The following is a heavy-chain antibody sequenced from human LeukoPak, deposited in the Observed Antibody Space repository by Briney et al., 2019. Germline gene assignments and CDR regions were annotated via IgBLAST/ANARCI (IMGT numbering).Heavy chain of an antibody. J-gene: IGHJ4*02. CDR2: IIPNSGGT. D-gene: IGHD6-19*01. V-gene: IGHV1-2*02. Sequence: ASVKVSCKTSGYTFSDYYLHWVRPAPGQGLEWMGYIIPNSGGTTYAQKFQGRVTMTRDTSISAAYLDLSGLRSDDTAVYYCARSSSGWYYFDYWGQRTLVTVSS. CDR3: ARSSSGWYYFDY. CDR1: GYTFSDYY.